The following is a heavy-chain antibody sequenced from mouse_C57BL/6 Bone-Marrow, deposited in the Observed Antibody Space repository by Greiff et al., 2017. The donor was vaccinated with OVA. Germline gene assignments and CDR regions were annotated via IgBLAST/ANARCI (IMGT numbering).Heavy chain of an antibody. J-gene: IGHJ4*01. CDR3: TRHGGYAMDD. CDR2: IRNTANNHAT. CDR1: GFTFSDAW. Sequence: DVMLVESGGGLVQPGGSMKLSCAASGFTFSDAWMDWVRQSPEKGLEWVAEIRNTANNHATSYAVSVKGRFTISRDESKRSGYLQMNSLRAEDTGIYYCTRHGGYAMDDWGQGTSVTVSS. V-gene: IGHV6-6*01.